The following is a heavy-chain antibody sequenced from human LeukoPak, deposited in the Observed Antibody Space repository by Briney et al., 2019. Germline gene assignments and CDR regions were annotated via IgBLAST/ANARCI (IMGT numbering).Heavy chain of an antibody. J-gene: IGHJ4*02. V-gene: IGHV3-7*01. CDR3: ARHSYSSPSLTY. CDR1: GFTFSTYW. CDR2: IKQDGGEI. Sequence: GGSLSLSCAASGFTFSTYWMSWVRQAPGKGLEWVANIKQDGGEIYYVDSVKGRFTISRDNTKNSLYLQMNGLRAQDTAVYYCARHSYSSPSLTYWGQGTLVTVSS. D-gene: IGHD1-26*01.